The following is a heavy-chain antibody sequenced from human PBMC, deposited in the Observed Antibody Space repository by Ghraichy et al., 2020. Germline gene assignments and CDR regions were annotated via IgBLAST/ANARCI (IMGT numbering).Heavy chain of an antibody. V-gene: IGHV4-31*02. CDR3: ARDSTWYSFDS. Sequence: SETLPLTCTVSGGSINSGDYYWSWIRQHPGKGLERIGYIYYSGTTYYNPSLKSRVTISRDTSKNQFFLKLGSVTAADTAVYYCARDSTWYSFDSWGQGTLGTVSS. D-gene: IGHD6-13*01. CDR1: GGSINSGDYY. J-gene: IGHJ4*02. CDR2: IYYSGTT.